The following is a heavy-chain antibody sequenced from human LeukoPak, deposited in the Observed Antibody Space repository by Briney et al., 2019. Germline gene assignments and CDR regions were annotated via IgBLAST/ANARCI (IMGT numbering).Heavy chain of an antibody. D-gene: IGHD4-17*01. CDR3: AKSRYTTVTYFFDY. CDR1: GFTFRSYG. V-gene: IGHV3-30*18. J-gene: IGHJ4*02. CDR2: ISYDGSNK. Sequence: GRSLRLSCTASGFTFRSYGMHWVRQAPGKGLEWVAVISYDGSNKYYADSVKGRFTISRDNSRNTLYLQMNSLRTEDTAVFYCAKSRYTTVTYFFDYWGQGTMVTVSS.